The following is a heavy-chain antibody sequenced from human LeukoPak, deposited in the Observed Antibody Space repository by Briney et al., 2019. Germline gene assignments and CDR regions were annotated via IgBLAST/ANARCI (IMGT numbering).Heavy chain of an antibody. J-gene: IGHJ1*01. D-gene: IGHD6-13*01. CDR2: ISYDGSNK. CDR1: GFTFSSCG. V-gene: IGHV3-30*18. CDR3: AKDQGGQQLVSEYFQH. Sequence: GGSLRLSCAASGFTFSSCGLHWVRQAPGKGLEWVAVISYDGSNKYYADSVKGRFTISRDNSKNTLYLQMNSLRAEDTAVYYCAKDQGGQQLVSEYFQHWGQGNLVTVSS.